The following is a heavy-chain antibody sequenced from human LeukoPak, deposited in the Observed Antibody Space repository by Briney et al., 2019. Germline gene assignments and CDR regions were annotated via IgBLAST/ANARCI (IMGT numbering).Heavy chain of an antibody. D-gene: IGHD6-13*01. CDR2: IYSGGST. Sequence: PGGSLRLSCAASGFTVSSNYMSWVRQAPGKGLEWVSVIYSGGSTYYADSVKGRFTISRDNAKNSLYLQMNSLRAEDTAVYYCARDMAAAGTVWFDPWGQGTLVTVSS. V-gene: IGHV3-66*01. CDR3: ARDMAAAGTVWFDP. CDR1: GFTVSSNY. J-gene: IGHJ5*02.